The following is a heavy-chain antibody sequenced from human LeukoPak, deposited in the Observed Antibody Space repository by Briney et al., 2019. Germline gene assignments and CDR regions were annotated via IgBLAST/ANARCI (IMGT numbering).Heavy chain of an antibody. CDR1: GFTFSSYW. Sequence: GGSLRLSCAASGFTFSSYWMSWVRQAPGKGLEWVANIKQDGSEKYYVDSVKGRFTISRDNAKNSLYLQMNSLRAEDTAVYYCARDFTSTYYDSSGYYSYWGQGTLVTVSS. CDR2: IKQDGSEK. CDR3: ARDFTSTYYDSSGYYSY. V-gene: IGHV3-7*05. D-gene: IGHD3-22*01. J-gene: IGHJ4*02.